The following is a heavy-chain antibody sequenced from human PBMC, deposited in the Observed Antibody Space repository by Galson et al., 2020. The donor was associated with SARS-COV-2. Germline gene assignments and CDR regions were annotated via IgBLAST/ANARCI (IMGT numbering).Heavy chain of an antibody. CDR1: GVSVSRYH. CDR2: FYNTVTS. J-gene: IGHJ6*02. D-gene: IGHD3-16*01. CDR3: ERLCVGSPPGLRWWEQPDDQYCGLDV. Sequence: ASETLSLTCSISGVSVSRYHWSWIRQSPGKGLEWVAYFYNTVTSNYNPSLMGRVTLSIDTSQNQLSLKLTSVTAADTAAYYCERLCVGSPPGLRWWEQPDDQYCGLDVWGQGTTVTVSS. V-gene: IGHV4-4*08.